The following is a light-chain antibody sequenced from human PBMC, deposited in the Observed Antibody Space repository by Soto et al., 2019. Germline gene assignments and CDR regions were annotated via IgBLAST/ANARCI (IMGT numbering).Light chain of an antibody. V-gene: IGLV2-8*01. CDR2: EVS. J-gene: IGLJ1*01. CDR3: SSYAGINNV. Sequence: QSALTQPPSASGSPGQSVTISCTGTSSDVGGCNYVSWYQQHPGKAPKLMIYEVSKRPSGVPDRFSGSKSGNTASLTVSGLQADDEADYYCSSYAGINNVFGTGTKVTFL. CDR1: SSDVGGCNY.